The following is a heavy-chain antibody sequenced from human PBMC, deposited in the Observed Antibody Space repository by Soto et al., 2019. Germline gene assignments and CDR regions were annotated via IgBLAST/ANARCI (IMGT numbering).Heavy chain of an antibody. CDR1: GFTFSTYG. V-gene: IGHV3-23*01. Sequence: PGGSLRLSCAASGFTFSTYGMTWVRQAPGKELEWASSISPTGGSTYYADSVKGRFTVSRDNSKSTLYLQMDSPRAEDTAIYYCAKLAYCTTLACLTFDYWGQGALVTVSS. CDR2: ISPTGGST. CDR3: AKLAYCTTLACLTFDY. D-gene: IGHD2-8*01. J-gene: IGHJ4*02.